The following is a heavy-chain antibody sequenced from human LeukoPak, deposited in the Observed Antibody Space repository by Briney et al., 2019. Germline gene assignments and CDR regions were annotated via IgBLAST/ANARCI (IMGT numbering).Heavy chain of an antibody. CDR3: ARDSGYYDSSGYYALNYFDY. CDR1: GGSISSFY. J-gene: IGHJ4*02. Sequence: SETLSLTCAVSGGSISSFYWSWMRQPPGKGLEWIAYMSYSGSTNYNPSLKSRVTISLDTSKNQFSLKLTSVTAADTAVYYCARDSGYYDSSGYYALNYFDYWGQGALVTVSS. CDR2: MSYSGST. V-gene: IGHV4-59*01. D-gene: IGHD3-22*01.